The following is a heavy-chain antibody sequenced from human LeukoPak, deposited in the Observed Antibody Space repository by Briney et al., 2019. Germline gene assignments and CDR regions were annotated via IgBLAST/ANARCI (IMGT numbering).Heavy chain of an antibody. Sequence: GASVKVSCKASGGTFSSYAISWVRQAPGQGLEWMGGIIPIFGTANYAQKFQGRVTITADKSTSTAYMELSSLRSEDTAVYYCATLSGYSYGPFDYWGQGTLVTVSS. V-gene: IGHV1-69*06. D-gene: IGHD5-18*01. CDR3: ATLSGYSYGPFDY. J-gene: IGHJ4*02. CDR2: IIPIFGTA. CDR1: GGTFSSYA.